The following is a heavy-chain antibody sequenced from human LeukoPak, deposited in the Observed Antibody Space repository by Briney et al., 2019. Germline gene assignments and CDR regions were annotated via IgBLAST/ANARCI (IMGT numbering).Heavy chain of an antibody. D-gene: IGHD1-14*01. CDR2: TYYRYKWYN. CDR1: GDSVPSNSAA. CDR3: ARLQTKTASRYFDY. Sequence: SPPLSPPSAISGDSVPSNSAAWNWSRQSPSRGLEWLGRTYYRYKWYNDYAISVKSRIAINPDTSKNRFSLQLNSVTPEDTAVYYCARLQTKTASRYFDYWGQGTLVTVSS. J-gene: IGHJ4*02. V-gene: IGHV6-1*01.